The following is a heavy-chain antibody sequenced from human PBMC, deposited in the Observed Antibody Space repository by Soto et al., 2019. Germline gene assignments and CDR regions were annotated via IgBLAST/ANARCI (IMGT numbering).Heavy chain of an antibody. CDR3: ARSSTPTYRSSWYVDAFDI. Sequence: QVQLVQSGAEVKKPGASVKVSCKASGYTFTSYGISWVRQAPGQGLEWMGWISAYNGNTNYAQKLQGRVTMTTDTSTSTAYMELRSLRSDDTAVYYCARSSTPTYRSSWYVDAFDIWGQGTMVTVSS. CDR1: GYTFTSYG. J-gene: IGHJ3*02. D-gene: IGHD6-13*01. CDR2: ISAYNGNT. V-gene: IGHV1-18*01.